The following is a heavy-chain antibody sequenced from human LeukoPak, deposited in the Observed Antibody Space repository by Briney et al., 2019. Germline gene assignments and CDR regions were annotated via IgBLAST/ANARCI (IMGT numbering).Heavy chain of an antibody. V-gene: IGHV1-18*01. J-gene: IGHJ4*02. Sequence: GASVKVSCKASGYTFTNYGISWVRQAPGQGLKWMGWISAYNGNTNYAQKLQGRVTMTTDTSTSTAYMELRSLRSDDTAVYCCARALSDDFWSGYQDYWGQGALVTVSS. CDR2: ISAYNGNT. D-gene: IGHD3-3*01. CDR3: ARALSDDFWSGYQDY. CDR1: GYTFTNYG.